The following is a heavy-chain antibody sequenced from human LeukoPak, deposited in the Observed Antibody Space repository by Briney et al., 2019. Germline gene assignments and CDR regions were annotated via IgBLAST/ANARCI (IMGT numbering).Heavy chain of an antibody. V-gene: IGHV4-59*08. J-gene: IGHJ4*02. Sequence: PSETLSLTCTVSGGSISSYYWSWIRQPPGKGLEWIGYIYYSGSTYYNPSLKSRVTISVDTSKNQFSLKLSSVTAADTAVYYCARQKYYDSSGYYYVGYWGQGTLVTVSS. CDR1: GGSISSYY. CDR2: IYYSGST. CDR3: ARQKYYDSSGYYYVGY. D-gene: IGHD3-22*01.